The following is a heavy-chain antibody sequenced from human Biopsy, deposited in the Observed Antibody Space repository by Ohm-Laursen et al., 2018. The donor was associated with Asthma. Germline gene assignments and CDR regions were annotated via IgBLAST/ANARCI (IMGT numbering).Heavy chain of an antibody. Sequence: SLRLSCSASGFTFRSYAMHWVRQAPGKGLEWVAVGGSYYDGGHKYYADSGNGRFTVSRDDSKNTLHLQMNSLRPDDTAVYYCARDVMEWYLPAFDFWGQGTLVTVSS. V-gene: IGHV3-30-3*01. CDR3: ARDVMEWYLPAFDF. J-gene: IGHJ4*02. D-gene: IGHD3-3*01. CDR1: GFTFRSYA. CDR2: SYYDGGHK.